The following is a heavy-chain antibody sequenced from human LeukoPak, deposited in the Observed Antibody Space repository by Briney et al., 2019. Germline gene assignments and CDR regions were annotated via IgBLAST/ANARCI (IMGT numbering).Heavy chain of an antibody. J-gene: IGHJ5*02. CDR1: GGSFSGYY. CDR3: ARHVTRGTFDP. Sequence: SETLSLTCAVYGGSFSGYYWSWIRQPPGKGLEWIGEINHSGSTNYNPSLKSRVTISVDTSKNQFSLKLSSVTAADTAVYYCARHVTRGTFDPWGQGTLVTVSS. D-gene: IGHD1-1*01. CDR2: INHSGST. V-gene: IGHV4-34*01.